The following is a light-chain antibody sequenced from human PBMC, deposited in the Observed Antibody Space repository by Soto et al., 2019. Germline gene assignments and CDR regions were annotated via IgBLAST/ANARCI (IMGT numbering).Light chain of an antibody. CDR2: GAS. V-gene: IGKV3-20*01. CDR1: QSAGGTF. CDR3: QQYGRSPYT. J-gene: IGKJ2*01. Sequence: DIVLTQSPGTLSLSPGERATLSCRASQSAGGTFLAWYQQKPGQAPRLLIYGASSRAAGIPHRFSGSGSGTDFTLTISRLEPEDFAVYYFQQYGRSPYTFGQGTKLEIK.